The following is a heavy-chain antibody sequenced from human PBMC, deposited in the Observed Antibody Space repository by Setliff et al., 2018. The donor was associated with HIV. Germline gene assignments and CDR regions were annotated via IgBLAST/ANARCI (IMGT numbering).Heavy chain of an antibody. D-gene: IGHD6-13*01. CDR3: ARLPDINSWPFDY. Sequence: SETLSLTCTVSYCSISGHYWTWIRQPPGKGLEWIGYIHHSGGTQYNPSLMSRLTMSVDSSKNQFSLSLSSVTAADTAVYYCARLPDINSWPFDYWARGTLVTVSS. CDR1: YCSISGHY. J-gene: IGHJ4*02. CDR2: IHHSGGT. V-gene: IGHV4-59*11.